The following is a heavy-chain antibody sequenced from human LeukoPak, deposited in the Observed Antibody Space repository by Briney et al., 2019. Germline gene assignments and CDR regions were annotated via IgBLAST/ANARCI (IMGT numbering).Heavy chain of an antibody. CDR1: GFIFSSYW. Sequence: GGSLRLSCAASGFIFSSYWMSWVRQTPGKGLQWLSGISASGDVTFHADRVKGRFAISRNNSKNTLYLQMTGLRAGDTAEYYCAKSLFTSATGTGRAFHIWGQGTMVTVSS. CDR3: AKSLFTSATGTGRAFHI. D-gene: IGHD1-1*01. J-gene: IGHJ3*02. CDR2: ISASGDVT. V-gene: IGHV3-23*01.